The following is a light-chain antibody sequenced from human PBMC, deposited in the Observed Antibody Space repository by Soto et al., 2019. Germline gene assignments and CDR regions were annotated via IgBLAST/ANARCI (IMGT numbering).Light chain of an antibody. CDR1: SSDVGGYDY. J-gene: IGLJ1*01. CDR2: EVH. Sequence: QSALTQPASVSASPGQSITISCSGSSSDVGGYDYVSWYQQHPGKAPILVIYEVHNRPSGVSDRFSGSKSANTASLTISGVQADNEADYYCSSYRDTSKLVFGPGTKLTVL. V-gene: IGLV2-14*01. CDR3: SSYRDTSKLV.